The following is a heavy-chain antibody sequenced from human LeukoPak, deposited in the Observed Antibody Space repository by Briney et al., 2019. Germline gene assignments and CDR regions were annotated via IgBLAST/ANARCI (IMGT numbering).Heavy chain of an antibody. Sequence: GESLKISCKGSGYSFTSYWLGWVRQMPGKGLEWMGIIYPGDSDTRYSPSFQGQVPISADKSISTAYLQWSSLKASDTAMYYCARLWQQWLPPGDYWGQGTLVTVSS. CDR2: IYPGDSDT. J-gene: IGHJ4*02. D-gene: IGHD6-19*01. CDR1: GYSFTSYW. CDR3: ARLWQQWLPPGDY. V-gene: IGHV5-51*01.